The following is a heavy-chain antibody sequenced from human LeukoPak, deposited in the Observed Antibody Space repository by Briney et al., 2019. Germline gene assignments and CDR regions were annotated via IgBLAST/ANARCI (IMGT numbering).Heavy chain of an antibody. J-gene: IGHJ4*02. D-gene: IGHD6-19*01. CDR2: IYYSGST. CDR3: ATSYSSVFDY. V-gene: IGHV4-59*01. CDR1: GGSISSYY. Sequence: SETLSLTCTVSGGSISSYYWSWIRQPPGKGLEWIGYIYYSGSTNYNPSLKSRVTISVDTSKNQFSLKLGSVTAADTAVYYCATSYSSVFDYWGQGTLVTVSS.